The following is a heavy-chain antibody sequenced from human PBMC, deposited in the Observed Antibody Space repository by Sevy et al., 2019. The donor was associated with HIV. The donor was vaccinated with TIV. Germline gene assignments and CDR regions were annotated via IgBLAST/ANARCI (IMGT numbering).Heavy chain of an antibody. J-gene: IGHJ4*02. CDR1: GYTFTGYY. Sequence: ASVKVSCKASGYTFTGYYVHWLRQAPGQGLEWMGWINPKTGGTYFAKKFQDRVTMTTGTSITTAYMELSGRGFDETAVYYCARMGDYFDTSGYYPLKYWGQGTLVTVSS. CDR3: ARMGDYFDTSGYYPLKY. V-gene: IGHV1-2*02. CDR2: INPKTGGT. D-gene: IGHD3-22*01.